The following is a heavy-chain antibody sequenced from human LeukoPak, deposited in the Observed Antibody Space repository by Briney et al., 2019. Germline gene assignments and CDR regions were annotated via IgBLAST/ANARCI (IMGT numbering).Heavy chain of an antibody. V-gene: IGHV4-59*01. CDR1: GGSISSYY. Sequence: TSETLSLTCTVSGGSISSYYWSWIRQPPGKGLEWIGYIYFSGSTNYNPSLKSRVTISVDTSKNQFSLKLSSVTAADTAVYYCARANPVLMVSKYFQHWGQGTLVTVSS. D-gene: IGHD2-8*01. J-gene: IGHJ1*01. CDR2: IYFSGST. CDR3: ARANPVLMVSKYFQH.